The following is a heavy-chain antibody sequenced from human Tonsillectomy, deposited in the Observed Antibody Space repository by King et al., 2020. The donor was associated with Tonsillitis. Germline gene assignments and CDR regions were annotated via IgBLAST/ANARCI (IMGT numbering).Heavy chain of an antibody. CDR3: ARATLEGYPGYYYVDV. CDR1: GGSFSGYY. D-gene: IGHD1-1*01. J-gene: IGHJ6*03. Sequence: VQLQQWGAGLLKPSETLSLTCAVDGGSFSGYYWSWIRQPPGKGREWIGEINHSGSTNYNPSPKGRVTISVDTSKNQFSLKLRSVTAADTAVYYCARATLEGYPGYYYVDVWGEGTTVTVSS. V-gene: IGHV4-34*01. CDR2: INHSGST.